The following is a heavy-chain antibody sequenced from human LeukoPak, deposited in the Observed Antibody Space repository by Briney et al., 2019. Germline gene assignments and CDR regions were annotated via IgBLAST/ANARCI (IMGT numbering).Heavy chain of an antibody. CDR2: IKQDGSEK. D-gene: IGHD3-10*01. Sequence: PGGSLRLSCAASGFTFSSYWMSWVRQAPGKGLEWVANIKQDGSEKYYVDSVKGRFTISRDNAKNSLYLQMNSLRAEDTAVYYCASAFGEHYYYYYYMDVWGKGTTVTVSS. CDR3: ASAFGEHYYYYYYMDV. CDR1: GFTFSSYW. J-gene: IGHJ6*03. V-gene: IGHV3-7*01.